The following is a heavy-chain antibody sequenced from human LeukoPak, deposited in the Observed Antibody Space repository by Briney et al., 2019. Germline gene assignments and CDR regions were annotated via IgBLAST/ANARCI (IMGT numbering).Heavy chain of an antibody. CDR3: AREGDCSSTSCYVLDY. CDR2: ISSSGSTI. CDR1: GFTFSRYE. J-gene: IGHJ4*02. Sequence: GGSLRLSCAASGFTFSRYEMNWVRQAPGKGLEWVSYISSSGSTIYYADSVKGRFTISRDNAKNSLYLQMNSLRAEDTAVYYCAREGDCSSTSCYVLDYWGQGTLVTVSS. D-gene: IGHD2-2*01. V-gene: IGHV3-48*03.